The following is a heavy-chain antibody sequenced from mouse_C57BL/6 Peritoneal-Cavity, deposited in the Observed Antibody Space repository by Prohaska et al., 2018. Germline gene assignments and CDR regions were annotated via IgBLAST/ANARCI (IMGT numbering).Heavy chain of an antibody. CDR3: ARDLGRVDY. J-gene: IGHJ4*01. CDR1: GIDFSRYW. D-gene: IGHD4-1*01. CDR2: INPDNSII. V-gene: IGHV4-1*01. Sequence: EVKLLPSGGGLVQPGGSLQLYCAASGIDFSRYWISCVWRGLCKGLEWIGEINPDNSIINYAPSLKDKLIISRDNAKSTLELEMRKVRSEDTALYYCARDLGRVDYWGQGTSVTVSS.